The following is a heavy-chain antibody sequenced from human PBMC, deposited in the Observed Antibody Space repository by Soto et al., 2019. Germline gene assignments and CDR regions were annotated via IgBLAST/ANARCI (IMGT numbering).Heavy chain of an antibody. J-gene: IGHJ6*02. D-gene: IGHD6-13*01. CDR3: GRGHSSSWYRYYYYGMDV. CDR2: MNPNSGNT. CDR1: GYTFTSYD. Sequence: ASVKVSCKASGYTFTSYDINWVRQATGQGLEWMGWMNPNSGNTGYAQKFQGRVTMTRNTSISTAYMELSSLRSEDTAVYYCGRGHSSSWYRYYYYGMDVWGQGTTVTVSS. V-gene: IGHV1-8*01.